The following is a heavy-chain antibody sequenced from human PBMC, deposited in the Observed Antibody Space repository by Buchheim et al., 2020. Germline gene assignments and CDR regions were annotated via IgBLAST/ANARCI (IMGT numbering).Heavy chain of an antibody. CDR1: GFTFSSYA. Sequence: EVQLLESGGALLQPGGSLSLSCAASGFTFSSYAMAWVRQAAGKGLEWVSTISGGGGSTYYADSVKGRFTISRDNSKNTRYLQMNSLRAEDTAVYYCARYRAFDIWGQGT. J-gene: IGHJ3*02. CDR3: ARYRAFDI. V-gene: IGHV3-23*01. D-gene: IGHD1-14*01. CDR2: ISGGGGST.